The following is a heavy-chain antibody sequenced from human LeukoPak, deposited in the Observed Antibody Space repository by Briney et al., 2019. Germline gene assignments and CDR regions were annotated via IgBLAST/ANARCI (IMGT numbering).Heavy chain of an antibody. Sequence: PGGTLRLSCAASGFTFSSYGMSWVRQAPGKGLEWVSAISGRSGSTYYADSVKGRFTISRDNSKNTPYLQMNSLRAEDTAVYYCAKEGGRHDYWGQGTLVTVSS. J-gene: IGHJ4*02. CDR1: GFTFSSYG. V-gene: IGHV3-23*01. CDR3: AKEGGRHDY. CDR2: ISGRSGST. D-gene: IGHD1-26*01.